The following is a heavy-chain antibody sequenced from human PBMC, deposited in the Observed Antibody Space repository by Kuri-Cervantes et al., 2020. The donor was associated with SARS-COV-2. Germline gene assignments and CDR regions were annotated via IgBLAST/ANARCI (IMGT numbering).Heavy chain of an antibody. J-gene: IGHJ4*02. V-gene: IGHV3-11*04. Sequence: SWIRQAPGKGLEWVSYISSSGSTIYYADSVKGRFTISRDNAKNSLYLQMNSLRAEDTAVYYCARADFWSGYYIDYWGQGTLVTVSS. CDR2: ISSSGSTI. D-gene: IGHD3-3*01. CDR3: ARADFWSGYYIDY.